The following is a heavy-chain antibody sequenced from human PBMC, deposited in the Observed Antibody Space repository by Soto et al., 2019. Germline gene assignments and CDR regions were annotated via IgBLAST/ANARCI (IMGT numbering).Heavy chain of an antibody. Sequence: SETLSLTCTVSGASITSYLLNWIRQAPGKGLEWNGYMYFNESTNYNPSLKSRVTMSLDTSKSLFPLKLNSVTAADTAVYYCARGHKEAFDIWGQGTLVTVSS. CDR2: MYFNEST. CDR3: ARGHKEAFDI. J-gene: IGHJ3*02. CDR1: GASITSYL. V-gene: IGHV4-59*01.